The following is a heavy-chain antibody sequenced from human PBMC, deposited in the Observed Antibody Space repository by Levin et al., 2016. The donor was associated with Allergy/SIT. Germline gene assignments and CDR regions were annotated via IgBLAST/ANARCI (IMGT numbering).Heavy chain of an antibody. J-gene: IGHJ3*02. CDR3: ARLTTDLITTSGVPRAGAFDI. CDR1: GGSINSINYC. CDR2: IYQNGNT. V-gene: IGHV4-39*01. Sequence: SETLSLTCTVSGGSINSINYCWGWIRQAPGKGLEWIGSIYQNGNTYYNPSLKGRVTLSVDTSKNQFSLRLSSVTAADTAVYYCARLTTDLITTSGVPRAGAFDIWGQGTMVTVSS. D-gene: IGHD3-3*01.